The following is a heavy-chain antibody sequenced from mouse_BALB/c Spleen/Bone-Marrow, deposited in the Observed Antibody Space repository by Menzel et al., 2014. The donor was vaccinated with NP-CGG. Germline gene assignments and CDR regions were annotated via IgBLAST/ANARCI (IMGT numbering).Heavy chain of an antibody. Sequence: LVESGAELVKPEASVKLSCKASGYTFTSYWMHWVKQRPGQGLEWIGEIDPSDSYTNYNQKFKGKATLTVDKSSSTACMQLSRLTSEDTAVNYCARDSINALLATDYWGQGTTLTVSS. CDR3: ARDSINALLATDY. CDR1: GYTFTSYW. D-gene: IGHD1-1*01. V-gene: IGHV1-69*02. CDR2: IDPSDSYT. J-gene: IGHJ2*01.